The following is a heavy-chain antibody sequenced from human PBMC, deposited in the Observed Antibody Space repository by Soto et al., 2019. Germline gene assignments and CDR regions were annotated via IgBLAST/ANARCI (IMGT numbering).Heavy chain of an antibody. CDR2: IIPIFGTA. J-gene: IGHJ6*02. V-gene: IGHV1-69*01. Sequence: QVQLVQSGAEVKKPGSSVKVSCKASGGTFSSYAISWVRQAPGQGLEWMGGIIPIFGTANYAQKFQGRVTITADESPSTAYMELSSLRSEDTAVYYCAREGVDTAMVVNYYYYGMDVWGQGTTVTVSS. CDR3: AREGVDTAMVVNYYYYGMDV. D-gene: IGHD5-18*01. CDR1: GGTFSSYA.